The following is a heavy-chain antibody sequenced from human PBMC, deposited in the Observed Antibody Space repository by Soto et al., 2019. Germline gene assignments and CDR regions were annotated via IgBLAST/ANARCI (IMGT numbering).Heavy chain of an antibody. D-gene: IGHD4-17*01. Sequence: EVQLVESGGGLVKPGGSLRLSCAASGFTFSSYSRNWVRQAPGKGLEWVSSISSSSSYIYYADSVKGRFTISRDNAKNSLYLQMNSLRAEDTAVYYCAREREGGDHYWGQGTLVTVSS. CDR1: GFTFSSYS. V-gene: IGHV3-21*01. CDR2: ISSSSSYI. J-gene: IGHJ4*02. CDR3: AREREGGDHY.